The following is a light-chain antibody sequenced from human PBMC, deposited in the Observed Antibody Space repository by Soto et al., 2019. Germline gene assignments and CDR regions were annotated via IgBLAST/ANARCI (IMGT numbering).Light chain of an antibody. Sequence: IQMTQSPSTLTASVGDRVTITCRASQRISSWLAWYKQKPGKAPKLLIYDASSLESGVPSRFSGSGSGTEFTLTISSLQPDDFATYYCQQYNSYPYTFGQGTKVDIK. J-gene: IGKJ2*01. CDR3: QQYNSYPYT. CDR2: DAS. V-gene: IGKV1-5*01. CDR1: QRISSW.